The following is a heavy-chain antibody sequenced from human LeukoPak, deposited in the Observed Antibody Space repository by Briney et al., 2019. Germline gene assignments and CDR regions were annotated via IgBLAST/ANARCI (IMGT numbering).Heavy chain of an antibody. Sequence: GESLKISCKGSGYSFTSYWIGWVRQLPGKGLEWMGIIYPGDSDTRYSPSFQGQVTISADKSLSTAYLQWSSLKASDTAMYYCARQKGGSGSYYTPLVPYFDYWGQGTLVTVSS. CDR2: IYPGDSDT. D-gene: IGHD3-10*01. J-gene: IGHJ4*02. CDR1: GYSFTSYW. V-gene: IGHV5-51*01. CDR3: ARQKGGSGSYYTPLVPYFDY.